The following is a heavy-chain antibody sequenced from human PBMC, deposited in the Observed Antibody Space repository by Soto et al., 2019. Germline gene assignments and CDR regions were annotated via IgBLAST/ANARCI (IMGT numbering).Heavy chain of an antibody. D-gene: IGHD2-21*01. V-gene: IGHV4-34*01. J-gene: IGHJ1*01. Sequence: QLQLQQWGAGLLKPSETLSLTCAVYGWHFNNYYWSWIRQSPTQGLEWIGEINHTGSPNYNPSLKSRVTISIDTSKKQISLKLSSVTAADTAVYYCASQVGIPNNRVGVVWGQGTLVTVSS. CDR1: GWHFNNYY. CDR2: INHTGSP. CDR3: ASQVGIPNNRVGVV.